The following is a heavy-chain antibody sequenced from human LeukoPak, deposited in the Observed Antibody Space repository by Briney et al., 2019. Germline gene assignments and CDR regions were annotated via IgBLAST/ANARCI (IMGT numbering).Heavy chain of an antibody. CDR1: GGPISSSSDY. Sequence: PSETLSLTCTVSGGPISSSSDYWGWIRQPPGKGLEWIGSIYYSGSTYYNPSLKSRVTISVDTSKNQFSLKLSSVTAADTAVYYCARAPVGNGPDYWGQGTLVTVSS. CDR2: IYYSGST. J-gene: IGHJ4*02. CDR3: ARAPVGNGPDY. D-gene: IGHD7-27*01. V-gene: IGHV4-39*01.